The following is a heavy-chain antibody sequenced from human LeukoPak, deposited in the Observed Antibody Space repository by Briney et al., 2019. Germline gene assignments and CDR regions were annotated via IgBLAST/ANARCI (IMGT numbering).Heavy chain of an antibody. CDR2: IRSKPHNYAT. CDR3: TPVVGYMVFTNHY. V-gene: IGHV3-73*01. Sequence: GGSLRLSCAASGFTFSGSAMHWVRQASGKGLEWVGRIRSKPHNYATAYAASVKGRFTLSRDDSVNTAFLQMNSLRTDDTSIYYGTPVVGYMVFTNHYWGQGTLVTVSS. CDR1: GFTFSGSA. D-gene: IGHD2-8*01. J-gene: IGHJ4*02.